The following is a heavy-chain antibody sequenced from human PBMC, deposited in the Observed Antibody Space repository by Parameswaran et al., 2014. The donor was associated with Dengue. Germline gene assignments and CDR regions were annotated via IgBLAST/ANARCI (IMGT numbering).Heavy chain of an antibody. CDR3: AREDKLLAAGTYEVDAFDI. CDR2: ISAYNGNT. D-gene: IGHD6-13*01. V-gene: IGHV1-18*01. J-gene: IGHJ3*02. Sequence: SWVRQAPGQGLEWMGWISAYNGNTNYAQKLQGRVTMTTDTSTSTAYMELRSLRSDDTAVYYCAREDKLLAAGTYEVDAFDIWGQGTMVTVSS.